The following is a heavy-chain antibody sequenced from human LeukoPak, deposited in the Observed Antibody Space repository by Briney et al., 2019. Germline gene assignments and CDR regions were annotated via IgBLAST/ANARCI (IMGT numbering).Heavy chain of an antibody. Sequence: ASVKVSCKASGYTFTSYDINWVRQATGQGLEWMGWMNPNSGNTGYAQKFQDRFTFTRDASASTAYMELSGLRYEDTAVYYCARDFGYRRDWTHYYYYGMDVWGQGTAVTVSS. CDR2: MNPNSGNT. CDR1: GYTFTSYD. J-gene: IGHJ6*02. V-gene: IGHV1-8*01. D-gene: IGHD6-19*01. CDR3: ARDFGYRRDWTHYYYYGMDV.